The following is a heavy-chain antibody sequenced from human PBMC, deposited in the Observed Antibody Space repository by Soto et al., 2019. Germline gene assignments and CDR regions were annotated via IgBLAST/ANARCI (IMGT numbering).Heavy chain of an antibody. D-gene: IGHD1-26*01. CDR1: GFSFSNFP. CDR2: ISGSGVTT. J-gene: IGHJ4*02. Sequence: GGSLRLSCAASGFSFSNFPVNWVRQAPGKGLEWVSTISGSGVTTYYADSVKGRFTISRDNSKDTLYLQMNSLRAEDTAVYYCAKIGPSVGAIGPYYDFDNWGKGALATV. CDR3: AKIGPSVGAIGPYYDFDN. V-gene: IGHV3-23*01.